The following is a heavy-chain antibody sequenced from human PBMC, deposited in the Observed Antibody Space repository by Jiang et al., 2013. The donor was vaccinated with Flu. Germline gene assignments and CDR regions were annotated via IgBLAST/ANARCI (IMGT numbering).Heavy chain of an antibody. D-gene: IGHD3-10*01. CDR3: ARNYGSGSHHYFDY. CDR1: SSYA. CDR2: IIPIFGTA. Sequence: SSYAISWVRQAPGQGLEWMGGIIPIFGTANYAQKFQGRVTITADESTSTAYMELSSLRSEDTAVYYCARNYGSGSHHYFDYWGQGTLVTVSS. V-gene: IGHV1-69*01. J-gene: IGHJ4*02.